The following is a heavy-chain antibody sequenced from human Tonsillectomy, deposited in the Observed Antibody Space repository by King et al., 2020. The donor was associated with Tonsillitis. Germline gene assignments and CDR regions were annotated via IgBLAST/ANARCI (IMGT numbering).Heavy chain of an antibody. D-gene: IGHD3-22*01. V-gene: IGHV4-39*07. Sequence: QLQESGPGLVKPSETLSLTCTVSGGSISSSSYYWGWIRQPPGKGLEWIGSIYYSGSTYYNPSLKSRVTISVDTSKNQFSLKLSSVTAADTAVYYCARQGTYDYDSSGYYSLDYWGQGTLVTVSS. J-gene: IGHJ4*02. CDR2: IYYSGST. CDR1: GGSISSSSYY. CDR3: ARQGTYDYDSSGYYSLDY.